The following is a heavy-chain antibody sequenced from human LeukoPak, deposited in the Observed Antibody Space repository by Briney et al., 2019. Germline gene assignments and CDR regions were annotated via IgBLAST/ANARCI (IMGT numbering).Heavy chain of an antibody. CDR2: IWYDGSNK. Sequence: GGSLRLSCAASGFTFSSYGMHWVRQAPGKGLEWVAVIWYDGSNKYYADSVKGRFTISRDNSKNTLYLQMNSLRAEDTAVYYCARGTNYDAAFDIWGQGTMVTVSS. CDR3: ARGTNYDAAFDI. V-gene: IGHV3-33*01. J-gene: IGHJ3*02. D-gene: IGHD3-3*01. CDR1: GFTFSSYG.